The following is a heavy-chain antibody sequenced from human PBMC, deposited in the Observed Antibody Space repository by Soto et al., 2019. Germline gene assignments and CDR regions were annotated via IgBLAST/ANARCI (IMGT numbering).Heavy chain of an antibody. J-gene: IGHJ4*02. Sequence: QVQLQESGPGLVKPSETLSLTCSVSGDSVSGRFLSWVRQPPGNGLEWIAWIHDSAGSSQNPSRKSRDTISLDTSKSLFSLELSSVTAADRAVYYCARDHGPKCVCTSLTSWGQRSLVTVSS. D-gene: IGHD3-9*01. CDR3: ARDHGPKCVCTSLTS. CDR2: IHDSAGS. V-gene: IGHV4-59*02. CDR1: GDSVSGRF.